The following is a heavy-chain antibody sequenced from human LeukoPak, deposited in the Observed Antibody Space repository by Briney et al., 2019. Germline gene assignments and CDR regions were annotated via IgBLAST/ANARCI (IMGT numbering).Heavy chain of an antibody. CDR3: VRGREVRGRSMDV. Sequence: PGGSLRLSCAASGFNFSSHWMHWVRQAPGKGLVWVSRLRSSGNGTTYADSVKGRFTISRDNAKNTLFLQMNSLRTEDTAVYYCVRGREVRGRSMDVWGKGATVIVSP. CDR1: GFNFSSHW. D-gene: IGHD3-10*01. V-gene: IGHV3-74*03. CDR2: LRSSGNGT. J-gene: IGHJ6*04.